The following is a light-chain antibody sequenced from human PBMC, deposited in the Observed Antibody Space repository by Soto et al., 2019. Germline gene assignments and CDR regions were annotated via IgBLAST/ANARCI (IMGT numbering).Light chain of an antibody. Sequence: EIVMTQSPATLSVSPGERATLSCRASQSLSSNLAWYQQKPGQAPRVVIFGASIRATDIPARFSGSGSGTEFTLTISSLQSEDFAVYYCQQYNEWPITVGQGTRLAIK. CDR3: QQYNEWPIT. CDR1: QSLSSN. CDR2: GAS. V-gene: IGKV3-15*01. J-gene: IGKJ5*01.